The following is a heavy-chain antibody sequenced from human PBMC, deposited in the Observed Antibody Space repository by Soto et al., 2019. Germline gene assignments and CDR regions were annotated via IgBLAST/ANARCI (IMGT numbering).Heavy chain of an antibody. CDR3: ARVVPAGTSFYYYSGMDV. Sequence: PSETLSLTCTVSGGSISSYYWSWIRQPPGKGLEWIGYIYYSGSTNYNPSLKGRVTISVDTSKNQFSLKLSSVTAADTAVYYCARVVPAGTSFYYYSGMDVWGQGTTVTVSS. D-gene: IGHD2-2*01. CDR2: IYYSGST. CDR1: GGSISSYY. J-gene: IGHJ6*02. V-gene: IGHV4-59*01.